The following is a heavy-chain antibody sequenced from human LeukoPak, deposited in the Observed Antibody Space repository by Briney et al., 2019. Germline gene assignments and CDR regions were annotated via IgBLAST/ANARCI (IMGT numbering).Heavy chain of an antibody. CDR2: ISAYNGNT. D-gene: IGHD3-10*01. Sequence: GASVKVSCKASGYTFTSYGISWVRQAPGQGLEWMGWISAYNGNTNYAQKPQGRVTMTTDTSTSTAYMELRSLRSDDTAVYYCARDLDTMVRGVKGPWYFDYWGQGTLVTVSS. CDR1: GYTFTSYG. V-gene: IGHV1-18*01. J-gene: IGHJ4*02. CDR3: ARDLDTMVRGVKGPWYFDY.